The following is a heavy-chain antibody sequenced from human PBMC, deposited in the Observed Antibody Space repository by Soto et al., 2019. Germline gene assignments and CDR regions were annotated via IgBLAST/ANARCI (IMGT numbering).Heavy chain of an antibody. J-gene: IGHJ4*02. CDR3: ARSADDFWRGCMVRYFDY. Sequence: QVQLQESGPGLVKPSGTLSLTCDVSGVSISSGNWWSWVRKPPGKGLEWTGEIYHTGSINYETSLRRRVTLSVDKSKNQLSLKLTSVTAADPAVYYCARSADDFWRGCMVRYFDYWGQGTLVTVSS. D-gene: IGHD3-3*01. V-gene: IGHV4-4*02. CDR1: GVSISSGNW. CDR2: IYHTGSI.